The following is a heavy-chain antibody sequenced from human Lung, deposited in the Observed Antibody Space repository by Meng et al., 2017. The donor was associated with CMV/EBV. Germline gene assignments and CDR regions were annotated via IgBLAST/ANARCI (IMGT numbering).Heavy chain of an antibody. V-gene: IGHV2-5*01. CDR2: VYSNDDK. CDR3: SHRMDYESAIYD. Sequence: SGPXLVXPTQTLTLTCTFSGFSFSTSGVAVCWIRQPPGEALEWLALVYSNDDKLYRTSLKSRLTITKDTSKNQVVLTMTNMDPVATASYYCSHRMDYESAIYDXGQGXLVTVSS. CDR1: GFSFSTSGVA. D-gene: IGHD3-22*01. J-gene: IGHJ4*01.